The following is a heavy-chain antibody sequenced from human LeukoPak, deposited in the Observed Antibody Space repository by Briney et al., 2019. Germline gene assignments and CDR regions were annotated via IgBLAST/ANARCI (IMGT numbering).Heavy chain of an antibody. CDR1: GFTFSSYA. D-gene: IGHD4-23*01. J-gene: IGHJ2*01. CDR2: ISGSGGST. CDR3: AKEWPDNGGNSGDGWYFDL. Sequence: GGSLRLSCAASGFTFSSYAMSWVRQAPGKGLEWVSAISGSGGSTYYADSVKGRFTISRDNSKNTLYLQMNSLRAEDTAVYYCAKEWPDNGGNSGDGWYFDLWGRGTLVTVSS. V-gene: IGHV3-23*01.